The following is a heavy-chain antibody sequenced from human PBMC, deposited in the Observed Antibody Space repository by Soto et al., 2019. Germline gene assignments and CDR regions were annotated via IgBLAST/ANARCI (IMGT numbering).Heavy chain of an antibody. CDR2: IGTTGTAL. CDR1: GFSFSSSY. CDR3: ARDDHGLGL. J-gene: IGHJ2*01. Sequence: EEQLVESGGTLVQPGGSLRLSCAASGFSFSSSYMNWVRQAPGRGLEWVSYIGTTGTALYYADAVKGRFTISRDNAKNSLFPQMDTLRDEATAVYYGARDDHGLGLWGCSTLVIVSS. V-gene: IGHV3-48*02. D-gene: IGHD3-16*01.